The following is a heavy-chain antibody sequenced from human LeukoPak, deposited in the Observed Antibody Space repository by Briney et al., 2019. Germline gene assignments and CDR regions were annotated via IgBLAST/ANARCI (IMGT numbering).Heavy chain of an antibody. V-gene: IGHV4-61*01. CDR1: GGSISSSNYF. CDR3: ARESLGYYDSSGYYDY. Sequence: SETLSLTCTVSGGSISSSNYFWSWIRQPPGMGLEWIGYIYDSGSSNYNPSLKSRVTISVDTSRNQFSLKLSSVTAADTAVYYCARESLGYYDSSGYYDYWGQGTLVTVSS. CDR2: IYDSGSS. D-gene: IGHD3-22*01. J-gene: IGHJ4*02.